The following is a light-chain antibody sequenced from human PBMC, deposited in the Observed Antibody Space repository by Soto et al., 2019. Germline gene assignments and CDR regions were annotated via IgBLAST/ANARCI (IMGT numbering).Light chain of an antibody. Sequence: QSVLTQPPSVSGAPGQRVTIYCTGSSSNIGAGYDVQWYQQLPGTAPKLLIYSNSNRPSGVPDQFSASKSGTSASLAITGLQAEDEADYYCQSYDSSLRGVVFGGGTQLTVL. CDR1: SSNIGAGYD. J-gene: IGLJ2*01. CDR3: QSYDSSLRGVV. V-gene: IGLV1-40*01. CDR2: SNS.